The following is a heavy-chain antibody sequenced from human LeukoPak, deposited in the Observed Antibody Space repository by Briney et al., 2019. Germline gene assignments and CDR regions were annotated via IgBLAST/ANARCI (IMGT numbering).Heavy chain of an antibody. CDR1: GFTFGNYA. V-gene: IGHV3-23*01. J-gene: IGHJ3*02. Sequence: PGGSLRLSCALSGFTFGNYAMSWVRQAPGKGLEWVSDISDIGASTNYVDSVKGRFTISTDNSKNTLFLQMDSLRDEDTAIYYCAGKGNGALDIWGQGTMVTVSS. CDR2: ISDIGAST. CDR3: AGKGNGALDI. D-gene: IGHD1-1*01.